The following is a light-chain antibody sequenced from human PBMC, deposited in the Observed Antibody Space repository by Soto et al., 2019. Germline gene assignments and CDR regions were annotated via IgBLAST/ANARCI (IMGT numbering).Light chain of an antibody. J-gene: IGLJ3*02. CDR1: SGHSTYI. CDR2: VEGSGSY. CDR3: ETWDSRPWV. Sequence: QSVLTQSSSASASLGSSVKLTCTLSSGHSTYIIAWHQQQPGKAPRYLMKVEGSGSYNKGSGVPDRFSGSSSGADRYLTISIVAFEDEADYYCETWDSRPWVFGGGTKLTVL. V-gene: IGLV4-60*02.